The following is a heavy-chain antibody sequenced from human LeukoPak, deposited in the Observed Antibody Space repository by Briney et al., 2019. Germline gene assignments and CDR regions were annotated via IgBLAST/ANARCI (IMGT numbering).Heavy chain of an antibody. CDR1: GGSISSSSYY. V-gene: IGHV4-39*01. J-gene: IGHJ6*02. CDR2: IYYSGST. D-gene: IGHD5-18*01. Sequence: SETLSLTCTVSGGSISSSSYYWGWIRQPPGKGLEWIGSIYYSGSTYYNPSLKSRVTISVDTSKNQFSLKLSSVTAADTAVYYWATLGYSIGSYYYGMDVWAQGTTFTVSS. CDR3: ATLGYSIGSYYYGMDV.